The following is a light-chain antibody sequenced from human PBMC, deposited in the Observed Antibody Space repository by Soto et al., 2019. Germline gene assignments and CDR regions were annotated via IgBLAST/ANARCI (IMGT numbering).Light chain of an antibody. V-gene: IGKV3-20*01. Sequence: EIVLTQSPGTLSLSPGERATLSCRASQSFSSSYLAWYQQKPGQAPRLLIYGASSRATGIPDRFSGSGSVTDFTLTISSLEPEDFAVYYCQHYGSALFTFGPWTKVDVK. CDR2: GAS. J-gene: IGKJ3*01. CDR3: QHYGSALFT. CDR1: QSFSSSY.